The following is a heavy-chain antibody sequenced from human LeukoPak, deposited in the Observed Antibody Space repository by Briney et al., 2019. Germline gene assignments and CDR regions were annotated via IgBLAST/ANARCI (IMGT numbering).Heavy chain of an antibody. D-gene: IGHD6-6*01. J-gene: IGHJ5*02. V-gene: IGHV3-23*01. CDR1: GFTFGTYA. CDR2: IGSLGGT. CDR3: AKLLELGTSSPWLDP. Sequence: SGGSLRLSCAASGFTFGTYAMSWVRQAPGKGLEWVSAIGSLGGTYYGDSVKGRFTISRDNSRNTLYLQMNSLRVEDTAIYYCAKLLELGTSSPWLDPWGQGTLVTVSS.